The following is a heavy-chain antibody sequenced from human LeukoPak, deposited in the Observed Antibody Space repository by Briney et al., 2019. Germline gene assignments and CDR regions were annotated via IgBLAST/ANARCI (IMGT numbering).Heavy chain of an antibody. J-gene: IGHJ4*02. V-gene: IGHV1-8*01. CDR1: GYTFSSYD. CDR3: ARGSRATSDFWRGYSYYFDF. Sequence: ASVKVSCKASGYTFSSYDINCVRQATGQGLEWMGWMNPNSGNTGYAQKFQGRVTMTRDTSISTACMELSSLRSEDTAVYYCARGSRATSDFWRGYSYYFDFWGQGTLVTVSS. CDR2: MNPNSGNT. D-gene: IGHD3-3*01.